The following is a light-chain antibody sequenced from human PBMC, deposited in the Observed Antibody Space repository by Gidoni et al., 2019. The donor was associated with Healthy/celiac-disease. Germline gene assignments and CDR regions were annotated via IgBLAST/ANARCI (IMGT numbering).Light chain of an antibody. CDR2: KAS. V-gene: IGKV1-5*03. J-gene: IGKJ1*01. CDR3: QQYNSYPGP. CDR1: QSISSW. Sequence: DIQMTQSPSTLSASVGDRVTIPCRASQSISSWLAWYQQKPGKAPKLLIYKASSLESGVPSRFSGSGSGTEFTLTISSLQPDDFATYYCQQYNSYPGPFGQGTKVEIK.